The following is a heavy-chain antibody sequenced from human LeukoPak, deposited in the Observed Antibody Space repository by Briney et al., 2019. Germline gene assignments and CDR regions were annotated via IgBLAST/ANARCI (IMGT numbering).Heavy chain of an antibody. V-gene: IGHV1-46*01. J-gene: IGHJ3*02. CDR2: INPSGGNT. CDR1: GFTFSSYG. D-gene: IGHD5/OR15-5a*01. Sequence: GGSLRLSCAASGFTFSSYGMHWVRQAPGQGLEWMGIINPSGGNTNYAQKFQGRVTMTRDTSTSTVYMELSSLRSEDTAVYYCARGDHVRIYAESAFDIWGQGTMVTVSS. CDR3: ARGDHVRIYAESAFDI.